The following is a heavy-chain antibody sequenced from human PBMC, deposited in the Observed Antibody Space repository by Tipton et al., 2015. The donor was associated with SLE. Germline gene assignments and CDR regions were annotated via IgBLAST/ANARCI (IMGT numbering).Heavy chain of an antibody. CDR1: GFTFDVYT. J-gene: IGHJ4*02. Sequence: SLRLSCAASGFTFDVYTLHWVRQAPGKGLEWVSLITWDSVSTFYADSVKGRFTISRDNSNNSLYLQMNSLRTEDTALYYCAKDQNPDNYYDTSFDYWGQGTLVTVSS. CDR2: ITWDSVST. V-gene: IGHV3-43*01. CDR3: AKDQNPDNYYDTSFDY. D-gene: IGHD3-22*01.